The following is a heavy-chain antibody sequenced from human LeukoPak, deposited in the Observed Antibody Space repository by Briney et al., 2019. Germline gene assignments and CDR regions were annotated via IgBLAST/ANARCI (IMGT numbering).Heavy chain of an antibody. CDR1: GFTFSSYW. CDR2: IHYSGST. J-gene: IGHJ4*02. D-gene: IGHD6-13*01. Sequence: GSLRLSCAASGFTFSSYWMSWVRQAPGKGLEWIGNIHYSGSTNYKPSLKSRVTISLDTSKNQVSLMLSSVSAADTAVYYCARIAAARFDHWGQGTLVTVSS. CDR3: ARIAAARFDH. V-gene: IGHV4-59*01.